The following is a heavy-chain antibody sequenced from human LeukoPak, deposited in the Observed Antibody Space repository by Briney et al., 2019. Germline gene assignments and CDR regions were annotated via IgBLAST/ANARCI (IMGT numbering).Heavy chain of an antibody. V-gene: IGHV4-34*01. CDR3: ARGGLVRGSYDY. Sequence: PSGTLSLTCAVYGGSFSGYYWSWIRQPPGKGLEWIGEINHSGSTNYNPSLKSRVTISVDTSKNQFSLKLSSVTAADTAVYYCARGGLVRGSYDYWGQGTLVTVSS. J-gene: IGHJ4*02. D-gene: IGHD3-10*01. CDR1: GGSFSGYY. CDR2: INHSGST.